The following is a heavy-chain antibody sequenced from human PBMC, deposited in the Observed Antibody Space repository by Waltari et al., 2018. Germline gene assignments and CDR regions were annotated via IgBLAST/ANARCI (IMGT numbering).Heavy chain of an antibody. CDR1: GFTFSTYS. Sequence: EVQLVESGGGLVKPGGSLRLSCATSGFTFSTYSMNWVRQAPGEGLEWVSSMSSSSSNRYYADSVNGRFTISRDNAKNSMYMQLNSLRVEDTAIYYCARGVSITETPWFAYWGQGTLVTVSS. CDR3: ARGVSITETPWFAY. J-gene: IGHJ4*02. CDR2: MSSSSSNR. D-gene: IGHD5-12*01. V-gene: IGHV3-21*02.